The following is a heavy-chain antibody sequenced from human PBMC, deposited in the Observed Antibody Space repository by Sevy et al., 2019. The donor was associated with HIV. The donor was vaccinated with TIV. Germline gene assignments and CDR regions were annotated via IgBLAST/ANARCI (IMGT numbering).Heavy chain of an antibody. CDR1: GFTVSSNY. D-gene: IGHD6-13*01. Sequence: GGSLRLSCAASGFTVSSNYMSWVRQAPGKGLEWVSVIYSGGSTYYADSVKGRFTISRDNSKNTLYLQMNSLRAEDTAVYYCARNAITAAGTRVYYFDYWGQGTLVTVSS. J-gene: IGHJ4*02. CDR2: IYSGGST. CDR3: ARNAITAAGTRVYYFDY. V-gene: IGHV3-53*01.